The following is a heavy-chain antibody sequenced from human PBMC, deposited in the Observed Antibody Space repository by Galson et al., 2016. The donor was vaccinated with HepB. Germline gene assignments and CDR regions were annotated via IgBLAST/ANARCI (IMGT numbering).Heavy chain of an antibody. CDR2: IIPVFGTT. Sequence: SVKVSCKGSGRTFNTYAMNWVRQAPGEGLEWMAGIIPVFGTTKTAQRFQGRVTVTAVQSTNTVYMELNSLTSEDTAIYFCARGWATEGVGVTPFDSWGQGTLVTGSS. CDR3: ARGWATEGVGVTPFDS. CDR1: GRTFNTYA. D-gene: IGHD1-26*01. V-gene: IGHV1-69*13. J-gene: IGHJ4*02.